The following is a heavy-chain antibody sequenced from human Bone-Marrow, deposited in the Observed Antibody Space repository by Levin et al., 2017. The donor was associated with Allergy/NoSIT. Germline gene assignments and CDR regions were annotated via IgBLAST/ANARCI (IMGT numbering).Heavy chain of an antibody. J-gene: IGHJ4*02. CDR3: AREASGSYYVIFDY. Sequence: GESLKISCKASGYTFTSYGISWVRQAPGQGLEWMGWISAYNGNTNYAQKLQGRVTMTTDTSTSTAYMELRSLRSDDTAVYYCAREASGSYYVIFDYWGQGTLVTVSS. CDR1: GYTFTSYG. V-gene: IGHV1-18*01. D-gene: IGHD1-26*01. CDR2: ISAYNGNT.